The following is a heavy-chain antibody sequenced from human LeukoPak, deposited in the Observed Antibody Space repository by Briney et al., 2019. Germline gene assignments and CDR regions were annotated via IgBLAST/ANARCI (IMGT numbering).Heavy chain of an antibody. CDR1: GYTFTIYG. J-gene: IGHJ4*02. Sequence: GASVKVSCKASGYTFTIYGFTWVRQAPGQGLEWMGWINPNSGGTNYAQKFQGRVTMTRDTSISTAYMELSRLRSDDTAVYYCARVELRYSSSSRGSPYDYWGQGTLVTVSS. V-gene: IGHV1-2*02. D-gene: IGHD6-6*01. CDR2: INPNSGGT. CDR3: ARVELRYSSSSRGSPYDY.